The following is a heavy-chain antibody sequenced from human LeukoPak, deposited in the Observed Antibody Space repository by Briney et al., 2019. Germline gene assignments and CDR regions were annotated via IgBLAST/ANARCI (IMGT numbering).Heavy chain of an antibody. Sequence: PSETLSLTCTVSGGSISNYFWTWIRQPPGKGLEWIGYVYYSGNTNCNPSLRSRVTISIDTSKNQFSLNLKSVTAADTAMYYCAREGLAARRGAFDIWGQGTVVTVSS. J-gene: IGHJ3*02. V-gene: IGHV4-59*01. CDR2: VYYSGNT. CDR3: AREGLAARRGAFDI. CDR1: GGSISNYF. D-gene: IGHD6-6*01.